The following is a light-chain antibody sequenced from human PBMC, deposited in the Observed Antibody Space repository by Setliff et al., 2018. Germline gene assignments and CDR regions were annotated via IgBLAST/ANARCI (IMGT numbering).Light chain of an antibody. J-gene: IGLJ1*01. Sequence: QSALTQPPSASGSPGQSVTISCTGISSDVGGYNYVSWYQQHPGKAPKLMIYGVSKRPSGVPDRFSGSKSGNTASLTVSGLQAEDEADYYCSSYAGSYMYVFGTGTKVT. CDR1: SSDVGGYNY. V-gene: IGLV2-8*01. CDR2: GVS. CDR3: SSYAGSYMYV.